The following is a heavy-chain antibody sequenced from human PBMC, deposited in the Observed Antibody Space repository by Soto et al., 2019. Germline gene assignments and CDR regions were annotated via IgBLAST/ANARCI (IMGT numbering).Heavy chain of an antibody. CDR3: AREGYYGSGSYRTTFYYYYMDV. Sequence: GASVKVSCKASGYTFTSYAMHWVRQAPGQRLEWMGWINAGNGNTKYSQKFQGRVTITRDTSASTAYMELSSLRSEDTAVYYCAREGYYGSGSYRTTFYYYYMDVWGKGTTVTVSS. CDR2: INAGNGNT. CDR1: GYTFTSYA. D-gene: IGHD3-10*01. V-gene: IGHV1-3*01. J-gene: IGHJ6*03.